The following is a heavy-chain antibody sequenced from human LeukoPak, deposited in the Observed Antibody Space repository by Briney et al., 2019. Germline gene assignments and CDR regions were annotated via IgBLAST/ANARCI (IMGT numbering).Heavy chain of an antibody. CDR1: GGTFSSYA. Sequence: ASVKVSCKASGGTFSSYAISWVRQAPGQGLEWMGWISAYNGNTNYAQKLQGRVTMTTDTSTSTAYMELRSLRSDDTAVYYCARDPFIAVAGIGGGDAFDIWGQGTMVTVSS. D-gene: IGHD6-19*01. CDR3: ARDPFIAVAGIGGGDAFDI. V-gene: IGHV1-18*01. CDR2: ISAYNGNT. J-gene: IGHJ3*02.